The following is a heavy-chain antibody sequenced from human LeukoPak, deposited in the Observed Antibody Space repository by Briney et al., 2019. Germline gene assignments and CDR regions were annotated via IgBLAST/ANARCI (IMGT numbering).Heavy chain of an antibody. V-gene: IGHV4-59*01. D-gene: IGHD3-10*01. Sequence: SETLSLTCTVSGGSISSYYWSWIRQPPGKGLEWIGYIYYSGSTNYNPSLKSRVTISVDTSKNQFSLELSSVTAADTAVYYCARGFDPGIHDYWGQGTLVTVSS. J-gene: IGHJ4*02. CDR1: GGSISSYY. CDR2: IYYSGST. CDR3: ARGFDPGIHDY.